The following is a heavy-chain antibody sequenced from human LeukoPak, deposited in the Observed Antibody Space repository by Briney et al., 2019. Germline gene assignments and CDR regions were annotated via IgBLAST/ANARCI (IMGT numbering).Heavy chain of an antibody. CDR3: ARDRPSIYYDFWSGYMDV. CDR2: IIPIFGTA. Sequence: SVKVSCKASGGTFSSYAISWVRQAPGQGLEWMGGIIPIFGTANYAQKFQGRVTITTDESTSTAYMELSSLRSEDTAVYYCARDRPSIYYDFWSGYMDVWGKGTTVTVSS. V-gene: IGHV1-69*05. D-gene: IGHD3-3*01. CDR1: GGTFSSYA. J-gene: IGHJ6*03.